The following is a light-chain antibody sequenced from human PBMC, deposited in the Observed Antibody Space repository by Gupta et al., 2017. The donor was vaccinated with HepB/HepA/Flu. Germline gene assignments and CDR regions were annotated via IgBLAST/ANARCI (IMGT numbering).Light chain of an antibody. CDR1: SSDVGGYNY. V-gene: IGLV2-14*03. CDR2: DGR. Sequence: QSALTQPASVSGCPGQSITISCTGTSSDVGGYNYVFWYQTHPGKAPKLMIYDGRSRPSGGSNRFSGSKSGNTASLTISGLQAEDDAEYYCSSYTSSSTLGVFGGGAKLTVL. J-gene: IGLJ2*01. CDR3: SSYTSSSTLGV.